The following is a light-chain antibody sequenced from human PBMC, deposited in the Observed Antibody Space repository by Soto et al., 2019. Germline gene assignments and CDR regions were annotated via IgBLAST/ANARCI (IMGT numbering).Light chain of an antibody. CDR1: QNINRN. V-gene: IGKV3-15*01. J-gene: IGKJ1*01. Sequence: EIVMTHYPETPSSSPGDKAPLSCSASQNINRNLTWYQQKPGQGPRLLIYGTSTRAGGVPARFSGGGSGTEFTLTITSLQSEDFAVYYCHQYNGWPRTFGQGTKVDIK. CDR2: GTS. CDR3: HQYNGWPRT.